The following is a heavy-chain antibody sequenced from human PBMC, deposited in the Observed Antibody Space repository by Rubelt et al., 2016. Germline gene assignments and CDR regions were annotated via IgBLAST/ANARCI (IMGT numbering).Heavy chain of an antibody. CDR1: GYTFTSYY. V-gene: IGHV1-46*01. CDR3: ARDVGGNSVLYYFDY. Sequence: QVQLVQSGAEVKKPGASVKVSCKASGYTFTSYYMHWVRQAPGQGLEWMGIINPSGGSTSYAQKFQGRVTMTRDTSTSTVYMELSRLRSDDTAVYYCARDVGGNSVLYYFDYWGQGTLVTVSS. CDR2: INPSGGST. D-gene: IGHD4-23*01. J-gene: IGHJ4*02.